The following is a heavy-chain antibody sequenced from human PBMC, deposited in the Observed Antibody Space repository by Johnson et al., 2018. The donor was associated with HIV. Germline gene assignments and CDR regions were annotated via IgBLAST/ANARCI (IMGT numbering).Heavy chain of an antibody. J-gene: IGHJ3*02. V-gene: IGHV3-71*03. Sequence: VQLVESGGGVVQPGESLRLSCRTFGFTFSYHGMHWVRQAPGKGLEWVGFIRSKAYGGTTEYAASVKGRFTISRDDSKSIAYLQMNSLRAEDTAVYYCAREPRGPSSGSRIPEAFDIWGQGTMVTVSS. CDR2: IRSKAYGGTT. D-gene: IGHD3-10*01. CDR1: GFTFSYHG. CDR3: AREPRGPSSGSRIPEAFDI.